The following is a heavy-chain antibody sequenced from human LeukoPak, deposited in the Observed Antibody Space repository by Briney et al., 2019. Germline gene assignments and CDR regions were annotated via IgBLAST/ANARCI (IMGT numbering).Heavy chain of an antibody. CDR3: AKVNRKYSSGWKDAFDI. Sequence: GGSLRLSCAASGFTFSSYAMSWVRQAPGKGLEWVSAISGSGGSTYYADSVKGRFTISRDNSKNTLYLQMNSLRAEDTAVYYCAKVNRKYSSGWKDAFDIWGQGTMVTVSS. D-gene: IGHD6-19*01. V-gene: IGHV3-23*01. CDR2: ISGSGGST. CDR1: GFTFSSYA. J-gene: IGHJ3*02.